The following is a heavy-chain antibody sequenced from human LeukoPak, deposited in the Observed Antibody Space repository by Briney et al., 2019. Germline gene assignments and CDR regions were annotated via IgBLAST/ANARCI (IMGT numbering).Heavy chain of an antibody. CDR2: MNPNSGNT. Sequence: ASVEVSCKASGYTFTSYDINWVRQATGQGLEWMGWMNPNSGNTGYAQKFQGRVTMTRDTSISTAYMELSSLRSEDTAVYYCAVQGGNSATLIFDYWGQGTLVTVSS. CDR1: GYTFTSYD. CDR3: AVQGGNSATLIFDY. V-gene: IGHV1-8*01. J-gene: IGHJ4*02. D-gene: IGHD4-23*01.